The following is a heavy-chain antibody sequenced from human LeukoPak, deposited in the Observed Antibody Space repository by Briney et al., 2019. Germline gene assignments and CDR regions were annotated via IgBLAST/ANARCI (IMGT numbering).Heavy chain of an antibody. V-gene: IGHV3-33*01. CDR1: GFTFSSYG. CDR3: ARPYCSSTSCYYYFDY. CDR2: IWYDGSNK. D-gene: IGHD2-2*01. Sequence: GGSLRLSCAASGFTFSSYGMHWVRQAPGKGLEWVAVIWYDGSNKYYADSVKGRFTISRDNSKNTLYLQMNSLRAEDTAVYYCARPYCSSTSCYYYFDYWGQETLVTVSS. J-gene: IGHJ4*02.